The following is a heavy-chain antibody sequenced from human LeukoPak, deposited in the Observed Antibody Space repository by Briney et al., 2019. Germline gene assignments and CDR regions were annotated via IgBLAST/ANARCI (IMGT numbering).Heavy chain of an antibody. CDR1: GYTLTSYY. V-gene: IGHV1-46*01. D-gene: IGHD2-21*02. CDR3: ARDGVVTTLHYYYYMDV. J-gene: IGHJ6*03. CDR2: INPSGGST. Sequence: ASVKVSCKASGYTLTSYYMHWVRQAPGQGLEWMGIINPSGGSTSYAQKFQGRVTMTRDMSTSTVYMELSSLRSEDTAVYYCARDGVVTTLHYYYYMDVWGKGTTVTVSS.